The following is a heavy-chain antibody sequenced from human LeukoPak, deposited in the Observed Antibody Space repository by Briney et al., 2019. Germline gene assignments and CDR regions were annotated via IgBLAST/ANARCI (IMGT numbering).Heavy chain of an antibody. CDR3: ARRSPGTGTSI. CDR1: GGSISSSSYY. D-gene: IGHD1-7*01. CDR2: ISYSGST. Sequence: NTSETLSLTCTVSGGSISSSSYYWGWIRQPPGKGLEWIGSISYSGSTYYNPSLKSRVTISVDTSKNQFSLKLSSVTAADTAVYYCARRSPGTGTSIWGQGTLVTVSS. J-gene: IGHJ4*02. V-gene: IGHV4-39*07.